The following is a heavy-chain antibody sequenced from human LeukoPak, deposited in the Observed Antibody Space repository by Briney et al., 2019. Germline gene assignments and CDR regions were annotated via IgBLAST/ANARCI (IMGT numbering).Heavy chain of an antibody. D-gene: IGHD4-17*01. CDR2: INHGGGT. V-gene: IGHV4-34*01. CDR3: ARGEDGTGDYRPTYFDS. CDR1: GGSFSDYF. Sequence: KSSETLSLTCAVYGGSFSDYFWNWIRQTPGKGLEWIGEINHGGGTKYNPSLKSRATISVDTSKKQFSLNLTSVTAADTAVYYCARGEDGTGDYRPTYFDSWGQGTLVTVSS. J-gene: IGHJ4*02.